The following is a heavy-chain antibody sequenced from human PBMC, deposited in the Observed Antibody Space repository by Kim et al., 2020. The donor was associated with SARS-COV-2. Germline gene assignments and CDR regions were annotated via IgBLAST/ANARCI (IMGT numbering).Heavy chain of an antibody. V-gene: IGHV3-64*01. Sequence: TYYANAVKGRFPISRDDSKKPLYVQMDSLTVEDMAVYYCARGGGGFLDYWGQGILVTVSS. D-gene: IGHD1-26*01. J-gene: IGHJ4*02. CDR2: T. CDR3: ARGGGGFLDY.